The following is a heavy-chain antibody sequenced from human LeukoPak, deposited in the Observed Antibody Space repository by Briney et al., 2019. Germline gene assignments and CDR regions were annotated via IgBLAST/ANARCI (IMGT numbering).Heavy chain of an antibody. Sequence: GGSLRLSCAASGFSFSYYWVSWVRQAPGKGLEWVAVISYDGSNKYYADSVKGRFTISRDNSENTLYLQLKSLRVEDTAVYYCAKDGNWNRIEYWGQGTLVTVSS. D-gene: IGHD1-20*01. CDR3: AKDGNWNRIEY. J-gene: IGHJ4*02. CDR1: GFSFSYYW. V-gene: IGHV3-30*18. CDR2: ISYDGSNK.